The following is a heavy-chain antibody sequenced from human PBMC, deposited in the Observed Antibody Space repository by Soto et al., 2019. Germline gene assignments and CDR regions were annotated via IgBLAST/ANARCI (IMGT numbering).Heavy chain of an antibody. CDR2: ISYDGSNK. D-gene: IGHD3-22*01. CDR3: AKDLYYYDSSGYDY. V-gene: IGHV3-30*18. J-gene: IGHJ4*02. CDR1: GFTFSSYG. Sequence: LRLSCAASGFTFSSYGMHWVRQAPGKGLEWVAVISYDGSNKYYADSVKGRFTISRDNSKNTLYLQMNSLRAEDTAVYYCAKDLYYYDSSGYDYWGQGTLVTVSS.